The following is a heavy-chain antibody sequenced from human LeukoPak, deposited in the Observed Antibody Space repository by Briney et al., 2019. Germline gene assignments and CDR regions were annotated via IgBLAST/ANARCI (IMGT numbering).Heavy chain of an antibody. D-gene: IGHD3-22*01. CDR3: AKGLRYYYDSSGYAFDI. Sequence: GGSLRLSCAASGFIFSSYGMHWVRQAPGKGLEWVAFIRYDGSNKYYADSVKGRFTISRDNSKNTLYLQMNSLRAEDTAVYYCAKGLRYYYDSSGYAFDIWGQGTMVTVSS. CDR2: IRYDGSNK. J-gene: IGHJ3*02. CDR1: GFIFSSYG. V-gene: IGHV3-30*02.